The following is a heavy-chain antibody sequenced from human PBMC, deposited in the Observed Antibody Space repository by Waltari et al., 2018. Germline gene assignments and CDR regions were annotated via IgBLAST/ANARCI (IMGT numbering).Heavy chain of an antibody. V-gene: IGHV4-59*01. CDR3: ARQRDYDDSSGWDY. Sequence: QVQLQESGPGLVKPSETLSLTCTVSGGSISSYYWSWIRQPPGKGLEWIGYIYYSGSTNYNPSLKSRGTISVDTSKNQFSLKLSSVTAADTAVYYCARQRDYDDSSGWDYWGQGTLVTVSS. D-gene: IGHD3-22*01. CDR2: IYYSGST. CDR1: GGSISSYY. J-gene: IGHJ4*02.